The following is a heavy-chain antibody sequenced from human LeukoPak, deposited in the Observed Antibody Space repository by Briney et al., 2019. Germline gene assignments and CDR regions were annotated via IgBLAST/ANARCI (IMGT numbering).Heavy chain of an antibody. V-gene: IGHV4-61*08. CDR1: GGSISSGDYY. Sequence: SETLSLTCTVSGGSISSGDYYWSWIRQPPGKGLEWIGYIYYSGSTNYNPSLKSRVTISVDTSKNQFSLKLSSVTAADTAVYYCARGGERWLQLHGYYYYYGMDVWGQGTTVTVSS. D-gene: IGHD5-24*01. CDR3: ARGGERWLQLHGYYYYYGMDV. J-gene: IGHJ6*02. CDR2: IYYSGST.